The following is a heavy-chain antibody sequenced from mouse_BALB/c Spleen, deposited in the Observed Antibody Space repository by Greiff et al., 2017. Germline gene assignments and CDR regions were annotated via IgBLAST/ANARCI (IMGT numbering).Heavy chain of an antibody. J-gene: IGHJ2*01. V-gene: IGHV3-6*02. CDR3: ARGGSDGYNYFDY. CDR1: GYSITSGYY. CDR2: ISYDGSN. D-gene: IGHD2-3*01. Sequence: DVKLQESGPGLVKPSQSLSLTCSVTGYSITSGYYWNWIRQFPGNKLEWMGYISYDGSNNYNPSLKNRISITRDTSKNQFFLKLNSVTTEDTATYYCARGGSDGYNYFDYWGQGTTLTVSS.